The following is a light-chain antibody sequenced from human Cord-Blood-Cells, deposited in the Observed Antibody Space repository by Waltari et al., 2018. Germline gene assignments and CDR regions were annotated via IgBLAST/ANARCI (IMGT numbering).Light chain of an antibody. V-gene: IGLV2-14*01. J-gene: IGLJ1*01. CDR1: SRDVGGYTF. CDR2: EVS. Sequence: QSALPPPASVSGPPGQSITISCTGTSRDVGGYTFFPWYQHPPGKAPKLMIYEVSNRPSGVSNRFSGSKSGNTASLTISGLQAEDEADYYCSSYTSSSTLVFGTGTKVTVL. CDR3: SSYTSSSTLV.